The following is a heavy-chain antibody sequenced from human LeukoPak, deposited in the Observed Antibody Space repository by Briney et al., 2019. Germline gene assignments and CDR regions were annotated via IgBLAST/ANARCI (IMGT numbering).Heavy chain of an antibody. CDR2: IYYSGST. D-gene: IGHD3-3*01. V-gene: IGHV4-59*08. Sequence: SETLSLTCTVSGGSISSYYWSWIGQPPGKGLEWIGYIYYSGSTNYNPSLKSRVTISVDTSKNQFSLKLSSVTAADTAVYYCARGSVLLEWLFGGSAFDIWGQGTMVTVSS. J-gene: IGHJ3*02. CDR3: ARGSVLLEWLFGGSAFDI. CDR1: GGSISSYY.